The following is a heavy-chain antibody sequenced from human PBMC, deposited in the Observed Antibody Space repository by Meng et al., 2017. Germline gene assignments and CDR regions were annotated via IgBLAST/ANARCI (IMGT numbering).Heavy chain of an antibody. CDR2: IKTNTGNP. D-gene: IGHD2-15*01. CDR1: GYTFTSYA. CDR3: ARVGYCSGGSCPDY. J-gene: IGHJ4*02. V-gene: IGHV7-4-1*02. Sequence: QVTLVQSGSGLKKPGAPVKVPCKAYGYTFTSYAMNWGRQAPGQGLEWMGWIKTNTGNPTYAQGFTGRFVFSLDTSVSTAYLQISSLKAEDTAVYYCARVGYCSGGSCPDYWGQGTLVTVSS.